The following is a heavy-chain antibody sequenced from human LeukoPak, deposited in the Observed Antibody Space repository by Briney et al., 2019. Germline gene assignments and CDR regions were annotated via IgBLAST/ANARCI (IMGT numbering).Heavy chain of an antibody. CDR2: ISQDGGDK. V-gene: IGHV3-7*05. CDR1: GFTFSSYW. Sequence: PGGSLRLSCAASGFTFSSYWMSWVRQAPGRGLEWVAKISQDGGDKYPVNSVKGRFTISRDNAKNSLYLQMNSLRDEDTAVYYCARDPGYGALDDWGQGTLVIVSS. J-gene: IGHJ4*02. D-gene: IGHD3-9*01. CDR3: ARDPGYGALDD.